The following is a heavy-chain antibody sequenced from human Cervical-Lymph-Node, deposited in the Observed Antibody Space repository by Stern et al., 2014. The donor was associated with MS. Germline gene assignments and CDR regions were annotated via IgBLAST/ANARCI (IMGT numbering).Heavy chain of an antibody. Sequence: QLVQSGTEVKKPGASVLVSCKASGYTFTTYGITWVRQAPGKGLEWMGWISADSGNTKYAQKFQDRVTMTRDTTTGTAYMEVRSLRSEDPAVYYCARDKMHAFDYWGQGTQVTVPS. V-gene: IGHV1-18*01. J-gene: IGHJ4*02. CDR1: GYTFTTYG. D-gene: IGHD2-8*01. CDR2: ISADSGNT. CDR3: ARDKMHAFDY.